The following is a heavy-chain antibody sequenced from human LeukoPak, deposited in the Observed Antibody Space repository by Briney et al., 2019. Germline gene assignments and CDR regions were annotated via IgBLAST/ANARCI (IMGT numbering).Heavy chain of an antibody. D-gene: IGHD2-2*01. CDR1: GFTFSDYA. J-gene: IGHJ4*02. CDR3: ANIPFAGAWFWPGKSTTDY. Sequence: PGGSLRLSCAASGFTFSDYAMSWVRQAPGKGLEWVSAISDRGDRTWDADSVKGRVTISRDNYKNTLFLQMNSLRAEDTAVYYCANIPFAGAWFWPGKSTTDYWGQGTLVTVSS. CDR2: ISDRGDRT. V-gene: IGHV3-23*01.